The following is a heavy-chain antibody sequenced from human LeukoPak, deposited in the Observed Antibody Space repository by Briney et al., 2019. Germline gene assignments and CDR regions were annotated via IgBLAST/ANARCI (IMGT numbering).Heavy chain of an antibody. Sequence: GGSLRLSCAASGFTFSSYSMNWVRQAPGKGLEWVSSISSSSSYIYYADSLKGRFTISRDNAKKSLYLQINSLRAEDTAVYYCARVTRGGYDGYFDYWGQGTLSPSPQ. CDR3: ARVTRGGYDGYFDY. D-gene: IGHD5-12*01. J-gene: IGHJ4*02. CDR1: GFTFSSYS. CDR2: ISSSSSYI. V-gene: IGHV3-21*01.